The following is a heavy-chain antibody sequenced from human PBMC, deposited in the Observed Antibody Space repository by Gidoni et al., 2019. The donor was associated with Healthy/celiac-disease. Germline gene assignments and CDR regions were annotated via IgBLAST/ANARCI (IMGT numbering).Heavy chain of an antibody. Sequence: EVQLLESGGGLVQPGGSLRLSCAASGFTFSSYAMSWVRQDPGKGLEWVSAISGSGGSTYYADSVKGRFTISRDNSKNTLYLQMNSLRAEDTAVYYCAKRGSDYYDSSGYHDYWGQGTLVTVSS. CDR1: GFTFSSYA. V-gene: IGHV3-23*01. CDR2: ISGSGGST. CDR3: AKRGSDYYDSSGYHDY. J-gene: IGHJ4*02. D-gene: IGHD3-22*01.